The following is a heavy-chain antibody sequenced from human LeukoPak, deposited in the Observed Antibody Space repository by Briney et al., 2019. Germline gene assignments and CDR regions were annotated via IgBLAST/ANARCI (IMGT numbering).Heavy chain of an antibody. Sequence: GGSLRLSCAASEFTFSSYAMSWVRQAPGKGLEWVSGISYSGGSTYYADSVKGRFTISRDNSKNTLYLQMNSLRAEDTAIYYCAKDQRSIAVAGYFDYWGQGTLVTVSS. CDR2: ISYSGGST. CDR1: EFTFSSYA. J-gene: IGHJ4*02. CDR3: AKDQRSIAVAGYFDY. D-gene: IGHD6-19*01. V-gene: IGHV3-23*01.